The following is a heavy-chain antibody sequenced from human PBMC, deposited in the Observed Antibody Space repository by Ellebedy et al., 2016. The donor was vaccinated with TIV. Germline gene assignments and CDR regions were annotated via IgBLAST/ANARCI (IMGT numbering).Heavy chain of an antibody. CDR3: ARELAAAGFFDY. J-gene: IGHJ4*02. D-gene: IGHD6-13*01. Sequence: PGGSLRLSCAASGFTFSSNWMSWVRQTPGKGLEWVAYIKQDGSEKYYVDSMKGRFTISRDNAKNSLYLQMNSLRAEDTAVFYCARELAAAGFFDYWGQGTLVTVSS. CDR2: IKQDGSEK. CDR1: GFTFSSNW. V-gene: IGHV3-7*01.